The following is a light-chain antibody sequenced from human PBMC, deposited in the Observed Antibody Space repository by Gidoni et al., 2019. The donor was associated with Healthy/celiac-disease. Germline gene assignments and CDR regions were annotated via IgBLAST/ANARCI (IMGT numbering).Light chain of an antibody. CDR2: GAS. CDR1: QSVSSN. CDR3: QQYNNWPRT. V-gene: IGKV3-15*01. Sequence: EIVMTQSPATLSVSPGERAPLSCRASQSVSSNLAWYQQKPGQAPRLLIYGASTRATGIPAMFSGSGSGTEFTLTISSLQSEDFAVYYCQQYNNWPRTFGQGTKVEIK. J-gene: IGKJ1*01.